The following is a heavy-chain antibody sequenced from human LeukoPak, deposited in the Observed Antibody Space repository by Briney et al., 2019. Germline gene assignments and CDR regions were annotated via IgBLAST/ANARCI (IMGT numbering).Heavy chain of an antibody. D-gene: IGHD2-2*01. CDR3: ARIYCSSTSCYPPDY. Sequence: GASVKVSCKASGYTFTSYSVSWVRQAPGQGLEWMGWISAYNGNTNYAQKLQGRVTMTTDTSTSTAYMELRSLRSDDTAVYYCARIYCSSTSCYPPDYWGQGTLVTVSS. V-gene: IGHV1-18*01. J-gene: IGHJ4*02. CDR1: GYTFTSYS. CDR2: ISAYNGNT.